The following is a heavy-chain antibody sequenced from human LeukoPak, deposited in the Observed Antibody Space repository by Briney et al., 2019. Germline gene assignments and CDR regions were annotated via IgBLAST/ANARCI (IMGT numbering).Heavy chain of an antibody. CDR3: ARGRGSGWYIYYFDY. CDR2: IYHSGST. J-gene: IGHJ4*02. Sequence: KPSETLSLTCTVSGYSISSGYYWGWIRQPPGKGLEWIGSIYHSGSTYYNPSRKSRVTISVDTSKNQFSLKLSSVTAADTAVYYCARGRGSGWYIYYFDYWGQGTLVTVSS. D-gene: IGHD6-19*01. V-gene: IGHV4-38-2*02. CDR1: GYSISSGYY.